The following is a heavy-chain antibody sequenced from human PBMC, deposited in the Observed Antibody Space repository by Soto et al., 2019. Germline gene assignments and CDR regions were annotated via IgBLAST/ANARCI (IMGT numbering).Heavy chain of an antibody. Sequence: EVQLVESGGGLVQPGGSLRLSCAASGFTFSSYWMSWVRQAPGKGLEWVANIKQDGSEKYYVDSVKGRFTISRDNAKNSLYLQMNSLRAEDTAVYYCARDLGETTVFYYFDYWDQGTLVTVSS. CDR3: ARDLGETTVFYYFDY. V-gene: IGHV3-7*01. CDR1: GFTFSSYW. J-gene: IGHJ4*02. D-gene: IGHD4-4*01. CDR2: IKQDGSEK.